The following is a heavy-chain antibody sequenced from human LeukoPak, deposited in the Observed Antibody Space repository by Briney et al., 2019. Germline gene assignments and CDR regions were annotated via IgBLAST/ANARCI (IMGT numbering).Heavy chain of an antibody. J-gene: IGHJ5*02. CDR3: ARDSDDSSGYNWFDP. CDR2: IYYSGST. V-gene: IGHV4-59*01. Sequence: PSETLSLTCTVSGGSISSYYWSWIRQPPEKGLEWIGYIYYSGSTNYNPSLKSRVTISVDTSKNQFSLKLSSVTAADTAVYYCARDSDDSSGYNWFDPWGQGTLVTVSS. D-gene: IGHD3-22*01. CDR1: GGSISSYY.